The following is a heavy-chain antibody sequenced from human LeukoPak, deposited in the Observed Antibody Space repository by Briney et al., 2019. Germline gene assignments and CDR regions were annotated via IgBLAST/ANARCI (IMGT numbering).Heavy chain of an antibody. CDR3: AKQAAIKSGAFDS. J-gene: IGHJ4*02. Sequence: GGSLRLSCEASGFTFGAYAVSWVRQAPGKGLEWVSFISGDGGTTFYADSVKGRFTISRVNSQSTLYLQVRSLTAEDTALYYCAKQAAIKSGAFDSWGQGTLVTVSS. CDR1: GFTFGAYA. CDR2: ISGDGGTT. V-gene: IGHV3-23*01. D-gene: IGHD2-2*01.